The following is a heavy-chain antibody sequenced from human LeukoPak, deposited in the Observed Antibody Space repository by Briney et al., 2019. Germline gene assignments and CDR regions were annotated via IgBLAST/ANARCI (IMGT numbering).Heavy chain of an antibody. CDR1: GYTFTSYG. Sequence: ASVKVSCKASGYTFTSYGISWVRQAPGQGLEWMGWISAYNGNTNYAQRLQGRVTMTTDTSTSTAYMELRSLRSDDTAVYYCARDPPRIAVVVAATNYYGMDVWGQGTTVTVSS. CDR2: ISAYNGNT. D-gene: IGHD2-15*01. CDR3: ARDPPRIAVVVAATNYYGMDV. J-gene: IGHJ6*02. V-gene: IGHV1-18*01.